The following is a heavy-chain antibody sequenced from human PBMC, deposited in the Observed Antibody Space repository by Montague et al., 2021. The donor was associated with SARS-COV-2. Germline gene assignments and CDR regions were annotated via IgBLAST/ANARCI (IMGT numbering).Heavy chain of an antibody. CDR2: ISTTGSP. Sequence: TLSLTCTLSGDSISRNNLYWTWIRQPAGKGLEWIGRISTTGSPEYXPSLKGRVTLSLDTSKNQFSLRLSSVTAADTAMYYCTIEGHITTICSGCPRDWFDPWGQGTLVTVSS. CDR3: TIEGHITTICSGCPRDWFDP. V-gene: IGHV4-61*02. J-gene: IGHJ5*02. D-gene: IGHD2-2*01. CDR1: GDSISRNNLY.